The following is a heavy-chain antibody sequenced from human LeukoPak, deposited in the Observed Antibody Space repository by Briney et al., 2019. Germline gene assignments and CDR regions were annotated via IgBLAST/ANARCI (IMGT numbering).Heavy chain of an antibody. Sequence: ASVKVSCKASGYTFTIYGISWVRQAPGQGLEWMGWISAYNGNTNYAQKLQGRVTMATDTSTSTAYMELRSLRSDDTAVYYCARDPRSSGWYQFDYWGQGTLVTVSS. V-gene: IGHV1-18*01. CDR2: ISAYNGNT. CDR1: GYTFTIYG. CDR3: ARDPRSSGWYQFDY. J-gene: IGHJ4*02. D-gene: IGHD6-19*01.